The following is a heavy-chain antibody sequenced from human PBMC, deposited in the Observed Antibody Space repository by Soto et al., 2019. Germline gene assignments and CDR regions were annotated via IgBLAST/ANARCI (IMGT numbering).Heavy chain of an antibody. CDR2: IYSSGST. D-gene: IGHD2-15*01. CDR1: GGSIMSYF. V-gene: IGHV4-59*08. CDR3: ARHLPGSVFGQDY. J-gene: IGHJ4*02. Sequence: QVQLQESGPGLVKPSETLSLTCTVSGGSIMSYFWSWVRQPPGKGLEWIGQIYSSGSTYYSPSLKSRVTISVDTSENQFPLKLSSVTAADTAVYYCARHLPGSVFGQDYGGPGSQVTVSS.